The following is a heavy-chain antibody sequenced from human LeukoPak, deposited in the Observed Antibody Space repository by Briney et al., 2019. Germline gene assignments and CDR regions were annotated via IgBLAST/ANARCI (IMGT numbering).Heavy chain of an antibody. D-gene: IGHD3-22*01. CDR2: IGSDGSST. Sequence: PGGSLRLSCAASGFTFSSYWMHWVRQAPGKGLLWVSRIGSDGSSTTYADSVKGRFTISRDNSKNTLYLQMNSLRAEDTAVYYCVEIDDSSGYYYRRDYWGQGTLVTVSS. J-gene: IGHJ4*02. CDR1: GFTFSSYW. CDR3: VEIDDSSGYYYRRDY. V-gene: IGHV3-74*01.